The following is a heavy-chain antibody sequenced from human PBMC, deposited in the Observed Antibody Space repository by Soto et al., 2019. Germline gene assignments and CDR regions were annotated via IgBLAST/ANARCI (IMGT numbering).Heavy chain of an antibody. Sequence: GGSLRLSCAASGFTFSSYSMNWVRQAPGQGLEWVSSISSSSSYIYYADSVKGRFTISRDNAKNSLYLQMNSLRAEDTAVYYCARDRDYDYVWGSYRYTQWFDPWGQGTLVTVSS. V-gene: IGHV3-21*01. CDR3: ARDRDYDYVWGSYRYTQWFDP. CDR2: ISSSSSYI. D-gene: IGHD3-16*02. J-gene: IGHJ5*02. CDR1: GFTFSSYS.